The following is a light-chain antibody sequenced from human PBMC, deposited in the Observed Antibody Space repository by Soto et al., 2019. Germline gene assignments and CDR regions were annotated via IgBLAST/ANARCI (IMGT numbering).Light chain of an antibody. CDR3: HQVDSFPLT. Sequence: DIPMTQSPSSVSASVGDRITITCRASKDISRWLAWYQQKPGRAPNLLIYTASTLESGVPSRFSGSGSGTDFTLTISNLQPEDFAAYYCHQVDSFPLTFAGGTKVEIK. V-gene: IGKV1D-12*01. CDR1: KDISRW. J-gene: IGKJ4*01. CDR2: TAS.